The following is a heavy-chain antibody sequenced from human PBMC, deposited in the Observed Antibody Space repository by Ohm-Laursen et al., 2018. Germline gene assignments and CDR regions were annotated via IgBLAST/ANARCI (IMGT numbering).Heavy chain of an antibody. V-gene: IGHV3-11*01. CDR1: GFTFSDYY. D-gene: IGHD3-22*01. CDR2: ISSSGSTI. Sequence: SLRLSCSASGFTFSDYYMSWIRQAPGKGLEWVSYISSSGSTIYYADSVKGRFTISRDNAKNSLYLQMNSLRAEDTAVYYCARTHYYDSSGQGAEYFQHWGQGTLVTVSS. J-gene: IGHJ1*01. CDR3: ARTHYYDSSGQGAEYFQH.